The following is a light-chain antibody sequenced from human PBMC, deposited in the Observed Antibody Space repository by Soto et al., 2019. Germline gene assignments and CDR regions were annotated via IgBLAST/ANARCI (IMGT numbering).Light chain of an antibody. J-gene: IGLJ2*01. CDR3: SSYTSSSTVL. V-gene: IGLV2-14*01. CDR2: EVT. Sequence: QSARTQPASGSRSLGQSITISCTGTSSDVGGYNYVSWYQQHPGKDPKVVIFEVTKRPSGVSSRFSGSKSGNTASLTVSGLQAEDERDYYCSSYTSSSTVLFGGGTKVTLL. CDR1: SSDVGGYNY.